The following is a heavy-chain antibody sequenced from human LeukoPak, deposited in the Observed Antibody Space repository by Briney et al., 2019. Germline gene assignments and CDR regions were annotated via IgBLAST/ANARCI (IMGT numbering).Heavy chain of an antibody. D-gene: IGHD2-15*01. CDR3: TTRSPARYCSDGACYSSADY. CDR2: IRSKADGGTP. J-gene: IGHJ4*02. Sequence: GGSLRLSCAASGFSFSDAWMNWVRQAPGKGLEWVGHIRSKADGGTPDYIAPVKGRFTISRDDSKDTLYLQMNSPNTEDTAVYYCTTRSPARYCSDGACYSSADYWGQGTLVTVSS. CDR1: GFSFSDAW. V-gene: IGHV3-15*07.